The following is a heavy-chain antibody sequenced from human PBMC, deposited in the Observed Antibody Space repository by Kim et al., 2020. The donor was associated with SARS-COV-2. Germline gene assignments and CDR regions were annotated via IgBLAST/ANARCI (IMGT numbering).Heavy chain of an antibody. CDR3: AKAPHYYYYYGMDV. CDR1: GFTFSSYG. J-gene: IGHJ6*02. Sequence: GGSLRLSCAASGFTFSSYGMNWVRQAPGKGLEWVSGISSSGGSTYYADSLKGRFTISRDNSKNTLYLQMNSLRPEDTAVYYCAKAPHYYYYYGMDVMVHGTTVTVSS. CDR2: ISSSGGST. V-gene: IGHV3-23*01.